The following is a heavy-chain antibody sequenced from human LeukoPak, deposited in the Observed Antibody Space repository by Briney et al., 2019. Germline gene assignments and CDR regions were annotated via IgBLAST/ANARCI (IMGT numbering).Heavy chain of an antibody. CDR3: AKDRPISVVVVAAFDY. J-gene: IGHJ4*02. CDR2: ISGSGGST. D-gene: IGHD2-15*01. Sequence: GGSLRLSCAASGFTFSSYAMSWVCQAPGKGLEWVSAISGSGGSTYYADSVKGRFTISRDNSKNTLYLQMNSLRAEDTAVYYCAKDRPISVVVVAAFDYWGQGTLVTVSS. CDR1: GFTFSSYA. V-gene: IGHV3-23*01.